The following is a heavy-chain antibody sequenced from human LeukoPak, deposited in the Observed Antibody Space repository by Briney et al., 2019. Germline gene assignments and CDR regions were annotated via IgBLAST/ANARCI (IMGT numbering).Heavy chain of an antibody. J-gene: IGHJ4*02. CDR1: GYTFTSYD. V-gene: IGHV1-8*03. Sequence: ASVKVSCKASGYTFTSYDINWVRQATGQGLEWMGWMNPNSGNTGYAQKFQGRVTITRNTSISTAYMELSSLRSEDTAVYYCARVRLDYGGYVPDYWGQGTLVTVSS. CDR3: ARVRLDYGGYVPDY. CDR2: MNPNSGNT. D-gene: IGHD4-17*01.